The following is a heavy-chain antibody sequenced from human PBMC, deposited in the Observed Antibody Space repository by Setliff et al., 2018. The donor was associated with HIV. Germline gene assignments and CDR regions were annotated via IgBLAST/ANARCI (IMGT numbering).Heavy chain of an antibody. CDR3: ARDASISSPYDAFDI. J-gene: IGHJ3*02. D-gene: IGHD6-6*01. CDR1: GFIFSNYA. Sequence: PGGSLRLSCAASGFIFSNYALHWVRQAPGKGLEYVSGITTNGGRTYYVDSVKGRFTISRDNSKNTLYLQMGSLRPEDMAVYYCARDASISSPYDAFDIWGQGTMVTVSS. V-gene: IGHV3-64*02. CDR2: ITTNGGRT.